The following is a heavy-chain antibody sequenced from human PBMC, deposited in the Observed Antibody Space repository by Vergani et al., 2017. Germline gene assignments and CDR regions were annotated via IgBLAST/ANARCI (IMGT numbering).Heavy chain of an antibody. CDR2: INPNSGGT. J-gene: IGHJ6*03. V-gene: IGHV1-2*02. CDR1: GYTFTGYY. Sequence: QVQLVQSGAEVKKPGASVQVSCKASGYTFTGYYMHWVRQAPGQGLEWMGWINPNSGGTNYAQKFQGRVTMTRDTSISTAYMELSRLRSDDTAVYYCARTEDIVVVXAAIVGNYYYYMDVWGKGTTVTVSS. CDR3: ARTEDIVVVXAAIVGNYYYYMDV. D-gene: IGHD2-2*01.